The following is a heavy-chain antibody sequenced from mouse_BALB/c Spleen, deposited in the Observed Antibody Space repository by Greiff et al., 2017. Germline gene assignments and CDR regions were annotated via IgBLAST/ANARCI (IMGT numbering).Heavy chain of an antibody. CDR3: ASQLGRAWFAY. V-gene: IGHV5-9-4*01. CDR1: GFTFSSYA. J-gene: IGHJ3*01. Sequence: DVMLVESGGGLVKPGGSLKLSCAASGFTFSSYAMSWVRQSPEKRLEWVAEISSGGSYTYYPDTVTGRFTISRDNAKNTLYLEMSSLRSEDTAMYYCASQLGRAWFAYWGQGTLVTVSA. D-gene: IGHD4-1*02. CDR2: ISSGGSYT.